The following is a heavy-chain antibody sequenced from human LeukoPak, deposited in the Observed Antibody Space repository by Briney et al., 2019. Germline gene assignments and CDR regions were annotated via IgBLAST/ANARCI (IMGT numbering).Heavy chain of an antibody. CDR2: IYYSGST. CDR1: GGSISSGGYY. D-gene: IGHD1-26*01. V-gene: IGHV4-31*03. J-gene: IGHJ4*02. CDR3: ARLEWELDSQYFDY. Sequence: SETLSLTCTVSGGSISSGGYYWSWIRQHSGKGLEWIGYIYYSGSTYYNPSLKSRVTISVDTSKNQFSLKLSSVTAADTAVYYCARLEWELDSQYFDYWGQGTLVTVSS.